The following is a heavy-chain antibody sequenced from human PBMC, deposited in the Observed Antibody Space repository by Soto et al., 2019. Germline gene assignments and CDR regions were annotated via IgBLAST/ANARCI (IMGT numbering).Heavy chain of an antibody. D-gene: IGHD3-10*01. V-gene: IGHV3-72*01. CDR3: SSSRPGVTHDS. CDR1: GFTLSDYY. J-gene: IGHJ4*02. CDR2: TRNKANRYTT. Sequence: EVQLVESGGGLVQPGGSLRLSCAVSGFTLSDYYMEWVRQAPGQGLEWIGLTRNKANRYTTEYAASVKGRFTISRDDSKNSLYLQMSSLNTEDTALYYCSSSRPGVTHDSWGQGTLVTVSS.